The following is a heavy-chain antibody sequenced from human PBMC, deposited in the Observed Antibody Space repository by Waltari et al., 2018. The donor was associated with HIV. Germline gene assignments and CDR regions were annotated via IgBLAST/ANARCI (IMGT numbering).Heavy chain of an antibody. D-gene: IGHD3-22*01. Sequence: QVQLVQSGAEVKKPGASVKVSCMASGYTFTAYYMHWVRQAPGQGLEWRWRIRRNMGDTNYGQKFQDRVTMTRDTSSSTAYMELSRLRSDDTAVYYCARDSYYYDSSGFFPDFWGQGTLVTVSS. V-gene: IGHV1-2*06. J-gene: IGHJ4*02. CDR3: ARDSYYYDSSGFFPDF. CDR1: GYTFTAYY. CDR2: IRRNMGDT.